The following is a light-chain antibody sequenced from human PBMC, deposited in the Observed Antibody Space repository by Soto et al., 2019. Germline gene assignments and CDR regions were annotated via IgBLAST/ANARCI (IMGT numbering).Light chain of an antibody. J-gene: IGLJ1*01. V-gene: IGLV2-14*01. CDR1: SSDVGGYNY. CDR3: SSYTSSSPYV. CDR2: DVS. Sequence: QSVLTQPASVSGCPGQSITIRCTGTSSDVGGYNYVSWYQQHPGKAPKLMIYDVSNRPSGVSNRFSGSKSGNTASLTISGLQAEDEAEYYCSSYTSSSPYVFGTGTKVTVL.